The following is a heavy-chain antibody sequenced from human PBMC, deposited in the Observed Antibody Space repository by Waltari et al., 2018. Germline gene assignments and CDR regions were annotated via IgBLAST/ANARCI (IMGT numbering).Heavy chain of an antibody. J-gene: IGHJ4*02. Sequence: QLQLQESGPGLVKPSETLSLTCTVSGGSISSSSSYWGWIRQPPGKGLEWIGSIYYRGKNQYNPALKGRGTITGDTSKNQFSLKLGSVTAADTAVYFWARKGGVAGTSYFDYWGQGTLVTVSS. CDR2: IYYRGKN. V-gene: IGHV4-39*01. CDR1: GGSISSSSSY. CDR3: ARKGGVAGTSYFDY. D-gene: IGHD6-19*01.